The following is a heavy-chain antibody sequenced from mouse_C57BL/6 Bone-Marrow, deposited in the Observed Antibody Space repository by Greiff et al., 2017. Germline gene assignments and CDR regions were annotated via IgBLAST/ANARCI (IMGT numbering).Heavy chain of an antibody. CDR3: ARSQLSAFAY. D-gene: IGHD3-2*02. Sequence: EVQLQQSGPVLVKPGASVKMSCKASGYTFTDYYMNWVKQSHGKSLEWIGVINPYNGGTNYNQKFKGKATFTVDKSSSTAYMELNSLTSEDSAVYYCARSQLSAFAYWGQGTTVTVSA. V-gene: IGHV1-19*01. J-gene: IGHJ3*01. CDR2: INPYNGGT. CDR1: GYTFTDYY.